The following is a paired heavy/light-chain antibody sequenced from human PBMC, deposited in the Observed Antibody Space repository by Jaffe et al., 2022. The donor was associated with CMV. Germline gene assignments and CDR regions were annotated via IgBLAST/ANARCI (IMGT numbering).Light chain of an antibody. V-gene: IGKV1-6*01. Sequence: AIQMTQSPSSLSASVGDRVTISCRASQGIRDDLAWYQQKPGEAPKVLIYGASTLQSGVPSRFSGSGSATDFTLTISSLQPEDFASYYCLQHYTFPWTFGQGTKVEI. CDR2: GAS. CDR3: LQHYTFPWT. CDR1: QGIRDD. J-gene: IGKJ1*01.
Heavy chain of an antibody. Sequence: EVRLLESGGGLVQPGGSLRLSCAASGFGFSGYSMSWVRQAPDKGLEWVSLVDTSGAQTYYADSVQGRFTISRDNSKSTIYLQMNSLRADDTAVYYCAKDDRCGNPSCFYDYWGQGTRVIVS. D-gene: IGHD2-2*01. J-gene: IGHJ4*02. CDR3: AKDDRCGNPSCFYDY. CDR2: VDTSGAQT. V-gene: IGHV3-23*01. CDR1: GFGFSGYS.